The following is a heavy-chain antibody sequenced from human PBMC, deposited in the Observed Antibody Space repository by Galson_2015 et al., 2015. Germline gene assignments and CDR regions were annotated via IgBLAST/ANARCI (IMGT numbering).Heavy chain of an antibody. Sequence: SLRLSCAASGFTFSSYSMNWVRQAPGKGLEWVSSISSSSSYIYYADSVKGRFTISRDNAKNSLYLQMNSLRAEDTAVYYCARDGDGRGGVGYYFDYWGQGTLVTVSS. CDR3: ARDGDGRGGVGYYFDY. V-gene: IGHV3-21*01. D-gene: IGHD7-27*01. CDR2: ISSSSSYI. CDR1: GFTFSSYS. J-gene: IGHJ4*02.